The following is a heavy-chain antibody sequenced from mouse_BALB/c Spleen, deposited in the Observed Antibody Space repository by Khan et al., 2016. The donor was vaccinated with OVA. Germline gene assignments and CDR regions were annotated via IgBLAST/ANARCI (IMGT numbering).Heavy chain of an antibody. CDR2: IWWDDVE. CDR3: VRMWAYDYGYSMDY. D-gene: IGHD2-4*01. V-gene: IGHV8-12*01. J-gene: IGHJ4*01. Sequence: QVTLKECGPGLLQPSQTLSLSCSFSGFSLSTSGLGVGWNRQPSGKGLVWLAHIWWDDVERYNPAMKSRLTISKDTSSSQVSRNIARVDTAETATYYSVRMWAYDYGYSMDYWGQGTSVTVSS. CDR1: GFSLSTSGLG.